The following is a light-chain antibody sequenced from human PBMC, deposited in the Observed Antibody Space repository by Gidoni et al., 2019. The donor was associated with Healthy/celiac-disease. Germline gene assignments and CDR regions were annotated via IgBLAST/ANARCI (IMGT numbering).Light chain of an antibody. CDR2: QDS. V-gene: IGLV3-1*01. CDR3: QAWDSSTAYV. CDR1: KLGDKY. Sequence: SSELTRPPPVSVSPGQTASINCSGDKLGDKYACWYQQKPGQSPVLVIYQDSKRPSGIPERFSGSNSGNTATLTISGTQAMDEADYYCQAWDSSTAYVFGGGTKLTVL. J-gene: IGLJ2*01.